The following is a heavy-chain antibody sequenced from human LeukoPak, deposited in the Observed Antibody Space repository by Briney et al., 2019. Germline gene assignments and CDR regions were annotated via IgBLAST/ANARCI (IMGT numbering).Heavy chain of an antibody. V-gene: IGHV4-59*08. CDR2: IYYSGST. CDR3: ARHRDYYDCSGYHYFDY. CDR1: GGSISSYY. J-gene: IGHJ4*02. Sequence: SETLSLTCTVSGGSISSYYWSWIRQPPVKALEWIGYIYYSGSTNYNPSLKSRVTISVDTSKNQFSLKLSSVTAADTAVYYCARHRDYYDCSGYHYFDYWGQGTLVTVSS. D-gene: IGHD3-22*01.